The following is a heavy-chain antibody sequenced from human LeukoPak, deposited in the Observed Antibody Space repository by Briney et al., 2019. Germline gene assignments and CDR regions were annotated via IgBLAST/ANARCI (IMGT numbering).Heavy chain of an antibody. Sequence: ASVKVSCKASGYSFTNYYMHWVRQAPGQGLEWMAIINPTGGSTSYAQKFQGRVTVTSDTSSSTVYMELTSLRSDDTAVYYCAKDLSDYGDYETYFDYWGQGTLVTVSS. CDR3: AKDLSDYGDYETYFDY. CDR2: INPTGGST. J-gene: IGHJ4*02. D-gene: IGHD4-17*01. V-gene: IGHV1-46*01. CDR1: GYSFTNYY.